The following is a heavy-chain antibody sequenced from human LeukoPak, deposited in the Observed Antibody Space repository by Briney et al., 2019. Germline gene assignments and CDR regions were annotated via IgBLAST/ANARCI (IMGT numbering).Heavy chain of an antibody. J-gene: IGHJ4*02. Sequence: PGGSLRLSCAASGFTFSSYSMNWVRQAPGKGLEWVSCISRSSSTIYYADSVKGRFTISRDNAKNSLYLQMNSLRTEDTAVYYCAKDPTSSSALDYWGQGTLVTVSS. CDR3: AKDPTSSSALDY. CDR1: GFTFSSYS. V-gene: IGHV3-48*01. D-gene: IGHD6-6*01. CDR2: ISRSSSTI.